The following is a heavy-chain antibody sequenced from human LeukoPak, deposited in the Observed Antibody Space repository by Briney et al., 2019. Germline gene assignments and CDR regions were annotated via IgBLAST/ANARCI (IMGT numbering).Heavy chain of an antibody. CDR1: GGSISSYY. CDR2: IYHSGST. CDR3: ARDGPVTHDAFDI. J-gene: IGHJ3*02. Sequence: PSETLSLTCTVSGGSISSYYWSWLRQPPGKGLEWIGDIYHSGSTNYNPSLKSRVTISVDTSKNQFSLKLNSVTAADTAVYYCARDGPVTHDAFDIWGQGTMVTVSS. D-gene: IGHD4-17*01. V-gene: IGHV4-59*01.